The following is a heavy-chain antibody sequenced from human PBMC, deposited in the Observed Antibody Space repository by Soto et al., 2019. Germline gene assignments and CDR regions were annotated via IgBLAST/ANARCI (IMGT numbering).Heavy chain of an antibody. CDR1: GFTFSSYG. CDR2: IWYDGSNK. CDR3: ARDLSWGSNWYYYMDG. D-gene: IGHD7-27*01. V-gene: IGHV3-33*01. J-gene: IGHJ6*03. Sequence: GGSLRLSCAASGFTFSSYGMHWVRQAPGKGLEWVAVIWYDGSNKYYADSVKGRFTISRDNSKNTLYLQMNSLRAEDTAVYYCARDLSWGSNWYYYMDGWGKGTTVTVSS.